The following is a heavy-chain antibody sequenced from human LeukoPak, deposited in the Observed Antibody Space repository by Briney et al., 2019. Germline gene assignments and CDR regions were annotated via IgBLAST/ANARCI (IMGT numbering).Heavy chain of an antibody. CDR1: GYTFTYYY. J-gene: IGHJ5*02. CDR2: INPKSGDT. Sequence: GASVKVSCKASGYTFTYYYIHWVRQAPGQGLEWMGWINPKSGDTNYAQKFQGRVTMTRDTSISTAHMDMSRLRSDDTAVYYCARVPVNIWENWFDPWGQGTLVTVSS. V-gene: IGHV1-2*02. CDR3: ARVPVNIWENWFDP. D-gene: IGHD1-26*01.